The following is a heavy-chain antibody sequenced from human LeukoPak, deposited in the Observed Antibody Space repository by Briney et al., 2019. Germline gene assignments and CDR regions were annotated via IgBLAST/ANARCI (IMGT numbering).Heavy chain of an antibody. CDR1: GYTFTSYG. V-gene: IGHV1-18*01. J-gene: IGHJ4*02. D-gene: IGHD2-2*01. CDR2: ISAYNGNT. CDR3: ARALPGAHCGTTTCFSDH. Sequence: GASVKVSCKASGYTFTSYGISWVRQAPGQGLEWMGWISAYNGNTNYAQNVQDRVTLTTDTSTTTAYMELRSLRSDDTAAYYCARALPGAHCGTTTCFSDHWGQGTLVTVSS.